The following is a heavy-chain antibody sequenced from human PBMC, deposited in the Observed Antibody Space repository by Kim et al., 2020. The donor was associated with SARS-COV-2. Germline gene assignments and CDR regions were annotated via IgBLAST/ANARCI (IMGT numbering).Heavy chain of an antibody. Sequence: GGSLRLSCAASGFTFSNAWMSWVRQAPGKGLEWVGRIKSKTDGGTTDYAAPVKGRFTISRDDSKNTLYLQMNSLKTEDTAVYYCTTDPAVADTPQGVNLDYWGQGTLVTVSS. CDR1: GFTFSNAW. J-gene: IGHJ4*02. CDR3: TTDPAVADTPQGVNLDY. CDR2: IKSKTDGGTT. V-gene: IGHV3-15*01. D-gene: IGHD6-19*01.